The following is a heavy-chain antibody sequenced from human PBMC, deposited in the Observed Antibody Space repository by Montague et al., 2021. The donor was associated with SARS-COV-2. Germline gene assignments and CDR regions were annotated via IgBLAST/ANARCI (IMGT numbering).Heavy chain of an antibody. D-gene: IGHD2-2*01. CDR3: ANFRRTQLLFGTLYYGMDV. V-gene: IGHV4-59*01. CDR1: GGSISSYY. CDR2: ISHSGRT. Sequence: SETLSLTCTVYGGSISSYYWSWIRQHPARGLQCIGYISHSGRTNYNPALKSRVTISVDTSKNHFTLRLSSVTAADTAVYYCANFRRTQLLFGTLYYGMDVWGQGTTVTVSS. J-gene: IGHJ6*02.